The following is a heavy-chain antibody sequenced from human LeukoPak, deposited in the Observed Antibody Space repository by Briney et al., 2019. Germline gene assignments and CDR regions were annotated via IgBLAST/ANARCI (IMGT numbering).Heavy chain of an antibody. V-gene: IGHV3-30*04. CDR2: ISYDGSNK. D-gene: IGHD3-9*01. J-gene: IGHJ3*02. CDR3: ARPKRYFDAFDI. Sequence: GGSLRLSCAASGFTFSSYAMHWVRQAPGKGLEWVAVISYDGSNKYYADSVKVRFTISRDNSKNTLYLQMNSLRAEDTAVYYCARPKRYFDAFDIWGQGTMVTVSS. CDR1: GFTFSSYA.